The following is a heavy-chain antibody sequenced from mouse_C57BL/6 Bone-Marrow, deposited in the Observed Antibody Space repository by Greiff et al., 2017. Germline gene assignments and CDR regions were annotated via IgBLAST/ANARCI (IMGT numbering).Heavy chain of an antibody. D-gene: IGHD1-1*01. Sequence: QVQLQQPGAELVKPGASVKLSCKASGYTFTSYWMQWVKQRPGQGLEWIGEIDPSDSYTNYNQKFTGKATLTVDTSSSTAYMQLSSLTSEDSAVYYCARKSPNYGLDYWGQGTTLTVSS. J-gene: IGHJ2*01. V-gene: IGHV1-50*01. CDR2: IDPSDSYT. CDR3: ARKSPNYGLDY. CDR1: GYTFTSYW.